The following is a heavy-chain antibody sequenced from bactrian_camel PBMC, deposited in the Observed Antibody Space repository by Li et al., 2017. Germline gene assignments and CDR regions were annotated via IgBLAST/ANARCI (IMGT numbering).Heavy chain of an antibody. Sequence: VQLVESGGGLVQPGGSLRLSRAASGLTFSSYFMSWVRQAPGKGLEWVSSIYSDGSNTYYADSVKGRFTISRDTANTVYLRMNSLKFEDTAVYYCAISDSCAALHLGYWGQVTQVTVS. CDR1: GLTFSSYF. CDR2: IYSDGSNT. V-gene: IGHV3-2*01. CDR3: AISDSCAALHLGY. J-gene: IGHJ6*01. D-gene: IGHD1*01.